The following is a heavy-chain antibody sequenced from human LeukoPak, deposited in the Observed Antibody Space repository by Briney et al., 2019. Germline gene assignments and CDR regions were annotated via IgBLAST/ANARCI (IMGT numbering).Heavy chain of an antibody. CDR1: GFTFSSYA. CDR2: ISGSGGTT. Sequence: GGSLRLSCAASGFTFSSYAMSWVRQPPGKGLEWVSAISGSGGTTYYADSVKGRFTISRDNAKNSLYLQMNSLRAEDTAVYYCASSSYDYVWGSYRVVYFDYWGQGTLVTVSS. V-gene: IGHV3-23*01. D-gene: IGHD3-16*02. CDR3: ASSSYDYVWGSYRVVYFDY. J-gene: IGHJ4*02.